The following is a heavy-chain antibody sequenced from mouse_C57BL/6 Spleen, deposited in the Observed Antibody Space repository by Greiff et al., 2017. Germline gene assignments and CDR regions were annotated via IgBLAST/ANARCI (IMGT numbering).Heavy chain of an antibody. V-gene: IGHV1-64*01. CDR1: GYTFTSYW. CDR3: AYYGSSDAMDY. Sequence: QVQLQQPGAELVKPGASVKLSCKASGYTFTSYWMHWVKQRPGQGLEWIGMIHPNSGSTNYNEKFKSKATLTVDKSSSTAYMQLSSLTSEDSAVYYWAYYGSSDAMDYWGQGTSVTVSS. J-gene: IGHJ4*01. CDR2: IHPNSGST. D-gene: IGHD1-1*01.